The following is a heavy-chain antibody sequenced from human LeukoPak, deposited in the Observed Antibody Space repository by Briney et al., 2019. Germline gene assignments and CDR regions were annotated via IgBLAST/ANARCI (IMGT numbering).Heavy chain of an antibody. J-gene: IGHJ4*02. CDR2: IYTSGST. V-gene: IGHV4-4*07. Sequence: SETLSLTCTVSGGSISSYFWSWIRQPAGKGLEWIGRIYTSGSTNYNASLKSRVSMSVDTSKNQFSLKLSSVTAADTAVFYCARENSGSYREFDYWGQGTLVTVSS. CDR1: GGSISSYF. D-gene: IGHD1-26*01. CDR3: ARENSGSYREFDY.